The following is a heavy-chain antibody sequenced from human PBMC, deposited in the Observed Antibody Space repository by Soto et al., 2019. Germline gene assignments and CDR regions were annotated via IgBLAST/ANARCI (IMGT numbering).Heavy chain of an antibody. CDR1: GDSFSNYY. D-gene: IGHD2-2*01. J-gene: IGHJ5*02. V-gene: IGHV4-4*07. CDR2: IYTTGST. CDR3: ATGRSEVVRGAMDT. Sequence: SETLSLTCTVSGDSFSNYYCNWVRKSAGKGLEWIGRIYTTGSTTYNPSLKSRLTMSVDTSKNQFSLRLTSMTAADTAVYYCATGRSEVVRGAMDTWGQGALVTVSS.